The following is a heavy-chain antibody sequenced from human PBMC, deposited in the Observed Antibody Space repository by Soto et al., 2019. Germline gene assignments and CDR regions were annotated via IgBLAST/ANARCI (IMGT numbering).Heavy chain of an antibody. V-gene: IGHV1-3*01. Sequence: ASVKVACPASGSTFPSYVMHWGRQAPGQRLEWMGWINAGNGNTKYSQKFQGRVTITRDTSASTAYMELSSLRSEDTAVYYCARAPITMVRGVITGTPDYYYYGMDVWVQGTTVTVSS. D-gene: IGHD3-10*01. CDR2: INAGNGNT. J-gene: IGHJ6*02. CDR1: GSTFPSYV. CDR3: ARAPITMVRGVITGTPDYYYYGMDV.